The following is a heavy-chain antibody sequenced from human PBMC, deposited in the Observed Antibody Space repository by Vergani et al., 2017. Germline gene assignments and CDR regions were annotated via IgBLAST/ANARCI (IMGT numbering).Heavy chain of an antibody. CDR1: GGTFSSYT. V-gene: IGHV1-69*08. CDR2: IIPILGIA. CDR3: ARDDWYYYGSGSYYIGYYYYYMDV. D-gene: IGHD3-10*01. Sequence: QVQLVQSGAEVKKPGSSVKVSCKASGGTFSSYTISWVRQAPGQGLEWMGRIIPILGIANYAQKFQGRVTITADKSTSTAYMELSSLRSEDTAVYYCARDDWYYYGSGSYYIGYYYYYMDVWGKGTTVTVSS. J-gene: IGHJ6*03.